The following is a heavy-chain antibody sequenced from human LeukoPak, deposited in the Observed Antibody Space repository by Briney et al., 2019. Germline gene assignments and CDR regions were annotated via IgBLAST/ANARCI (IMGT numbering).Heavy chain of an antibody. D-gene: IGHD5-18*01. Sequence: GGSLRLSCAASGFTFSSYEMNWVRQAPGKGLEWVSYISSSGSTIYYADSVKGRFTISRDNAKNSLYLQMNSLRAEDTAVYYCAREVQLWSTFDYWGQGTLVTVSS. J-gene: IGHJ4*02. CDR3: AREVQLWSTFDY. V-gene: IGHV3-48*03. CDR2: ISSSGSTI. CDR1: GFTFSSYE.